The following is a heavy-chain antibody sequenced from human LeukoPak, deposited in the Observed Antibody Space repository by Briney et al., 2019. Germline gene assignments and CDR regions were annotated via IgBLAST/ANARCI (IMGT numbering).Heavy chain of an antibody. J-gene: IGHJ5*02. Sequence: GGTLRLSCAASGFTFSSYGMSWVRQAPGKGLEWVSAISGSGGSTYYADSVKGRFTISRDNSKNTLYLQMNSLRAEDTAVYYCAKSSSGWSEGWFDPWGQGTLVTVSS. CDR3: AKSSSGWSEGWFDP. CDR2: ISGSGGST. CDR1: GFTFSSYG. V-gene: IGHV3-23*01. D-gene: IGHD6-19*01.